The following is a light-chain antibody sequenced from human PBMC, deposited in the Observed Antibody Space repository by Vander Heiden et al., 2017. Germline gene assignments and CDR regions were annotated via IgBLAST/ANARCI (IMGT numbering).Light chain of an antibody. V-gene: IGLV2-14*01. CDR1: SSDVGGYNY. CDR3: SSYTSSSTRL. CDR2: EVS. J-gene: IGLJ3*02. Sequence: SPLPQPASVSGSPGHSIAISCTGTSSDVGGYNYVSWYQQHPGKAPKLMIYEVSNRPSGVSNRFSGSKSGNTASLTISALQAEDEADYYCSSYTSSSTRLFGGGTKLTVL.